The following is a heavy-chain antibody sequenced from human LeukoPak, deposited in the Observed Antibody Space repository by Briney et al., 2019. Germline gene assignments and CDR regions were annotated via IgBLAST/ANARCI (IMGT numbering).Heavy chain of an antibody. V-gene: IGHV3-30*18. Sequence: GGSLRLSCATSGLTFTNAWMSWVRQAPGKGLEWVAVISYDGSNKYYADSVKGRFTISRDNSKNTLYLQMNSLRAEDTAVYYCAKDGDGSGSYFDYWGQGTLVTVSS. J-gene: IGHJ4*02. CDR2: ISYDGSNK. D-gene: IGHD3-10*01. CDR3: AKDGDGSGSYFDY. CDR1: GLTFTNAW.